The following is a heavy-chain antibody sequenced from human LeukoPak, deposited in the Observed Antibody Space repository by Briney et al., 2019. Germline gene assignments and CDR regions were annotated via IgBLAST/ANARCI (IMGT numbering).Heavy chain of an antibody. D-gene: IGHD2-15*01. J-gene: IGHJ4*02. Sequence: GSSVKVSCKASGGTFSSYAISWVRQAPGQGLEWMGGIIPIFGTANYAQKFQGRVTITADKSTSTAYMELSSLRSEDTAVYYCARHSSKVAPIDYWGQGTLVTVSP. CDR2: IIPIFGTA. V-gene: IGHV1-69*06. CDR1: GGTFSSYA. CDR3: ARHSSKVAPIDY.